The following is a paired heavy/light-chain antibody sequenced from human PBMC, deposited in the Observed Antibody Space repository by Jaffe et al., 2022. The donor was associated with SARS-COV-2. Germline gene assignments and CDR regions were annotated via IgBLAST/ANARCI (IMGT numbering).Heavy chain of an antibody. CDR1: GGSISSSSYY. CDR2: IYYSGST. CDR3: ARISWFGELLEPLYYYYMDV. J-gene: IGHJ6*03. D-gene: IGHD3-10*01. V-gene: IGHV4-39*01. Sequence: QLQLQESGPGLVKPSETLSLTCTVSGGSISSSSYYWGWIRQPPGKGLEWIGSIYYSGSTYYNPSLKSRVTISVDTSKNQFSLKLSSVTAADTAVYYCARISWFGELLEPLYYYYMDVWGKGTTVTVSS.
Light chain of an antibody. CDR1: KLGDKY. CDR2: QDS. J-gene: IGLJ2*01. Sequence: SYELTQPPSVSVSPGQTASITCSGDKLGDKYACWYQQKPGQSPVLVIYQDSKRPSGIPERFSGSNSGNTATLTISGTQAMDEADYYCQAWDSIVVFGGGTKLTVL. CDR3: QAWDSIVV. V-gene: IGLV3-1*01.